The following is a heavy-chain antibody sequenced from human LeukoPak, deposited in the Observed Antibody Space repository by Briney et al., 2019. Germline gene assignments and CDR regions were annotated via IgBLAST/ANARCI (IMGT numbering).Heavy chain of an antibody. CDR2: ITISGHTK. V-gene: IGHV3-48*03. Sequence: PGVSLRLSCAASGFDLSTYEMNWVRQAPGKGLEWIADITISGHTKNYADSVKGRFTISRDNARTSLYLQMNSLRVEDTGVYYCARGDPHADLWGQGTLVTVSS. CDR3: ARGDPHADL. J-gene: IGHJ5*02. CDR1: GFDLSTYE.